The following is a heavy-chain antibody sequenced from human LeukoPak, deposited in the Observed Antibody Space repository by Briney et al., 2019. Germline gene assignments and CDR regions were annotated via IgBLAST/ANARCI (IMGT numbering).Heavy chain of an antibody. Sequence: PSEALSLTCAVYGGTFSGYYWSWIRQPPGKGLEWIGEINHSGSTSDNPSLKSRVPISVDTSKNHFSLQLSSVTTADAAVYYCGRGSRNSGWYKAFDIWGQGTMVTVSS. J-gene: IGHJ3*02. CDR1: GGTFSGYY. D-gene: IGHD6-19*01. CDR2: INHSGST. CDR3: GRGSRNSGWYKAFDI. V-gene: IGHV4-34*01.